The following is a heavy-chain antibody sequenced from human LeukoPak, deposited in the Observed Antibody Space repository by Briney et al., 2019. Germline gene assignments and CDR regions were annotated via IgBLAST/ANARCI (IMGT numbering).Heavy chain of an antibody. Sequence: GGSLRPSCAASGFIFKTYCMSWVRQAPGKGLEWLSYITSNSNDKYYADSVKGRFTISRDNAKDSLHLQMDSLRDEDTAVYYCARYYDRSGFYRDAFDLWGQGTMVTVSS. V-gene: IGHV3-48*02. D-gene: IGHD3-22*01. CDR1: GFIFKTYC. J-gene: IGHJ3*01. CDR2: ITSNSNDK. CDR3: ARYYDRSGFYRDAFDL.